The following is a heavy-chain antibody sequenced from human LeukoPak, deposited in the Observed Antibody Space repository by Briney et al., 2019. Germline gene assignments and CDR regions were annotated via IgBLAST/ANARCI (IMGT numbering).Heavy chain of an antibody. J-gene: IGHJ4*02. CDR3: ARDYGSCPGDY. Sequence: PGGSLRLSCAASGFTFSSYGMHWVRQAPGKGLEWVAVIWYDGSNKYYADAVKGRFTISRDNSKNTLYLQMNSLRAEDTAVYYCARDYGSCPGDYWGQGTLVTVS. V-gene: IGHV3-33*01. CDR2: IWYDGSNK. D-gene: IGHD2-15*01. CDR1: GFTFSSYG.